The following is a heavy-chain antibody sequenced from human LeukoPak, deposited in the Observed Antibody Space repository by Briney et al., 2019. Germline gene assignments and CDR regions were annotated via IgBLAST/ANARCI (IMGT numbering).Heavy chain of an antibody. D-gene: IGHD3/OR15-3a*01. Sequence: GGSLRLSCAASGFCFSNYGINWVRQAPGKGLEWVSVISGNGDGAFYADSVKGRFRISRDNSKNTVYLQMNSLRADDTAVYYCAKRDWPYYFDYWGQGTLVAVSS. CDR3: AKRDWPYYFDY. CDR2: ISGNGDGA. J-gene: IGHJ4*02. CDR1: GFCFSNYG. V-gene: IGHV3-23*01.